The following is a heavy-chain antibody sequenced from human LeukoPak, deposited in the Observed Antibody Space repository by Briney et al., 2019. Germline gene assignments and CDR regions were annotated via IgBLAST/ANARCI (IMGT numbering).Heavy chain of an antibody. CDR2: INPSSGGT. J-gene: IGHJ4*02. Sequence: ASVKVSCKASGGTFSSYAISWVRQAPGQGLEWVGIINPSSGGTNYAQKFQGRVTMTRDTSTSTAYMELSSLRSEDTAVYYCARDQRDSSGYHYYYFDYWGQGTLVTVSS. CDR1: GGTFSSYA. CDR3: ARDQRDSSGYHYYYFDY. V-gene: IGHV1-46*01. D-gene: IGHD3-22*01.